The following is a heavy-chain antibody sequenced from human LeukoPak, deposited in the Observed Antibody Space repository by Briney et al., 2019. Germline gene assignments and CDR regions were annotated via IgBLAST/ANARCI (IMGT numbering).Heavy chain of an antibody. Sequence: ASVKVSCKASGYTFTGYYMHWVRRAPGQGLEWMGWINPNSGGTNYAQKFQGWVTMTRDTSISTAYMELSRLRSDDTAVYYCARENAGNYYGSGRIHYGMDVWGQGTTVTVSS. D-gene: IGHD3-10*01. CDR2: INPNSGGT. CDR3: ARENAGNYYGSGRIHYGMDV. J-gene: IGHJ6*02. V-gene: IGHV1-2*04. CDR1: GYTFTGYY.